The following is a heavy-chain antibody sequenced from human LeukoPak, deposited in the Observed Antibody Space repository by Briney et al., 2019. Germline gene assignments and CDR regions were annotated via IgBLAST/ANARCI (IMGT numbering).Heavy chain of an antibody. D-gene: IGHD4-17*01. Sequence: ASVKVSCKASGYTLTGYYMHWVRQAPGQGLEWMGWINPNSGGTNYAQKFQGRVTMTRDTSISTAYMELSRLRSDDTAVYYCSTTVVNPWYFDYWGQGTLVTVSS. J-gene: IGHJ4*02. CDR2: INPNSGGT. CDR1: GYTLTGYY. V-gene: IGHV1-2*02. CDR3: STTVVNPWYFDY.